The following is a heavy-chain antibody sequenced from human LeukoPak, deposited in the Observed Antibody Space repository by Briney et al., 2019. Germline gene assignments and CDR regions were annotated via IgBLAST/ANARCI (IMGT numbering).Heavy chain of an antibody. J-gene: IGHJ4*02. D-gene: IGHD5-24*01. CDR3: ASPQYFFDY. CDR1: GFTFSTYE. CDR2: ISSSGSTT. V-gene: IGHV3-48*03. Sequence: QPGGSLRLSCAASGFTFSTYEMHWVRQARGKGREWVSHISSSGSTTYYADSVKGRFTISRDNAKNSLYLQMKSLRAEDTAVYYCASPQYFFDYWGQGTLVTVSS.